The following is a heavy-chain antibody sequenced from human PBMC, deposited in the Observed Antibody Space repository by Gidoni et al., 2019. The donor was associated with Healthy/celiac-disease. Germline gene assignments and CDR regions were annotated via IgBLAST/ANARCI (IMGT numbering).Heavy chain of an antibody. D-gene: IGHD3-16*01. CDR3: ARGPYYADAFDI. CDR2: ISYDGSNK. Sequence: QVQLVESGGGVVQPGRSLRLSCAASGFPFSSYAMHWVRQAPGKGLEWVAVISYDGSNKYYADSVKGRFTISRDNSKNTLYLQMNSLRAEDTAVYYCARGPYYADAFDIWGQGTMVTVSS. V-gene: IGHV3-30-3*01. CDR1: GFPFSSYA. J-gene: IGHJ3*02.